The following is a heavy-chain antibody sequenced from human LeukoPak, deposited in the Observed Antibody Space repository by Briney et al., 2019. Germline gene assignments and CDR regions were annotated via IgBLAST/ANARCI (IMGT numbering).Heavy chain of an antibody. V-gene: IGHV3-23*01. D-gene: IGHD2-8*02. CDR2: ISGSGGKT. CDR1: GFTFSSYF. CDR3: ARSGQFDS. Sequence: PGGSLRLSCAASGFTFSSYFMSWVRQAPGKGLEWVSSISGSGGKTYYTDSVKGRFTISRDNSKNMLYLQMNSLRAEDTAVYYCARSGQFDSWGQGTLVTVSS. J-gene: IGHJ5*01.